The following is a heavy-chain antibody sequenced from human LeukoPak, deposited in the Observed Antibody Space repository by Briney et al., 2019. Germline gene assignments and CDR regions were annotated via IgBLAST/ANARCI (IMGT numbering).Heavy chain of an antibody. V-gene: IGHV3-30-3*01. D-gene: IGHD3-3*01. CDR3: ARLRLYYDFWSGYHY. J-gene: IGHJ4*02. CDR2: ISYDGSNK. Sequence: GGSLRLSCAASGFTFSSYAMPWVRQAPGKGLEWVAVISYDGSNKYYADSVRGRFTISRDNSKNTLYLQMNSLRAEDTAVYYCARLRLYYDFWSGYHYWGQGTLVTVSS. CDR1: GFTFSSYA.